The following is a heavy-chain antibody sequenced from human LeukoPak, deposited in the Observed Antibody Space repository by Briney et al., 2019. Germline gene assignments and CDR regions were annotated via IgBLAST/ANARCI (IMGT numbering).Heavy chain of an antibody. Sequence: GGSLRLSCAASGFTLSGHWMSWVRQAPGKGLEWMANINQDASAKYYVGSVKGRFTISRDNAKNSMYLQMNSLRAEDTAVYYCARWDIRGTAHQLDYWGQGTLVSVSS. CDR2: INQDASAK. J-gene: IGHJ4*02. D-gene: IGHD2-15*01. V-gene: IGHV3-7*01. CDR1: GFTLSGHW. CDR3: ARWDIRGTAHQLDY.